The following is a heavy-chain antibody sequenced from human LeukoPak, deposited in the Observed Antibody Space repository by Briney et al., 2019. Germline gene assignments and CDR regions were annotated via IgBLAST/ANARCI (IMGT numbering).Heavy chain of an antibody. CDR2: IIPILGIA. V-gene: IGHV1-69*04. J-gene: IGHJ6*02. D-gene: IGHD2-2*01. CDR3: ARDYCSSTSCYRFYSYYYGMDV. CDR1: GGTFSSYA. Sequence: GASVKVSCKASGGTFSSYAISWVRQAPGQGLEWMGRIIPILGIANYAQKFQGRVTITADKSTSTAYMELSSLRSEDTAVYYCARDYCSSTSCYRFYSYYYGMDVWGQGTTVTVSS.